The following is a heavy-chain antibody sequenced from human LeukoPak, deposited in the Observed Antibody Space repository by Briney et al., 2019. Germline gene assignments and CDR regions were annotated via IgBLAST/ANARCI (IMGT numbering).Heavy chain of an antibody. CDR3: ARESIYDSSGYPYYGMDV. CDR1: GYTFTSYY. V-gene: IGHV1-46*01. J-gene: IGHJ6*02. D-gene: IGHD3-22*01. CDR2: INPSGGST. Sequence: GALVKVSCKASGYTFTSYYMHWVRQAPGQGLEWMGIINPSGGSTSYAQKFQGRVTMTRDTSTSTVYMELSSLRSEDTAVYYCARESIYDSSGYPYYGMDVWGQGTTVTVSS.